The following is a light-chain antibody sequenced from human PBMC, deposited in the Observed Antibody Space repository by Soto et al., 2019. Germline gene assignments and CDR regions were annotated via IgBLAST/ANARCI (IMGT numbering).Light chain of an antibody. V-gene: IGKV1-39*01. J-gene: IGKJ1*01. CDR3: QHSYSTPWT. CDR1: QSISSY. CDR2: AAS. Sequence: DIQMTQSPSSLSASVGDRVTITCRASQSISSYLNWYQQKPGKAPKLLIYAASSLQTGVPSRFSVSGSGTDLTLPISSLQPEDFATYLCQHSYSTPWTFGQGPKVEIK.